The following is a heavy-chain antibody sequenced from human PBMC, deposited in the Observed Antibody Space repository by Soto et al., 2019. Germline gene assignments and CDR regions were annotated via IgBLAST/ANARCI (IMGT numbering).Heavy chain of an antibody. Sequence: KTSETLSLTCTVSGGSVSRDSNFWSWIRQPPGKGLEWIGYIYYSGPTRYNPSLGSRVTISIDSSKNQVSLNLTSVTAADTAVYYCARGYSHYAHWGRGTLVTVSS. CDR3: ARGYSHYAH. V-gene: IGHV4-61*01. CDR2: IYYSGPT. J-gene: IGHJ4*02. CDR1: GGSVSRDSNF. D-gene: IGHD4-4*01.